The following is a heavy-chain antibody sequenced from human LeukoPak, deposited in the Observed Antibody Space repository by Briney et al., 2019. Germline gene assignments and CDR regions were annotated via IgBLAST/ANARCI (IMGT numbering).Heavy chain of an antibody. CDR1: GFSFSDFW. V-gene: IGHV3-74*01. Sequence: PGGSLRLSCAASGFSFSDFWMHWVRQTPGKGLVWVSRIRGDGYDTNYADSVEGRFTISRDNARHTLYLQVNSLRADDTAVYYCASDRVLGSGSLDNWGQGTLVTVSS. CDR2: IRGDGYDT. J-gene: IGHJ4*02. D-gene: IGHD3-10*01. CDR3: ASDRVLGSGSLDN.